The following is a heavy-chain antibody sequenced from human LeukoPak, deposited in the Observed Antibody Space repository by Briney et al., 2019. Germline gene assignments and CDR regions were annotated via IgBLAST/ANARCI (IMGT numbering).Heavy chain of an antibody. V-gene: IGHV4-39*07. CDR1: GGSISSSSYY. Sequence: SETLSLTCTVSGGSISSSSYYWGWIRQPPGKGLEWIGSIYYSGSTYYNPSLKSRVTISVDTSKNQFSLKLSSVTAADTAVYYCARVVVTEADFDYWGQGTLVTVSS. J-gene: IGHJ4*02. CDR3: ARVVVTEADFDY. CDR2: IYYSGST. D-gene: IGHD3-22*01.